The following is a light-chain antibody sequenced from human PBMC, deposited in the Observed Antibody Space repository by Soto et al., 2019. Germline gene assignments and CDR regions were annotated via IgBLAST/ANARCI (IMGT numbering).Light chain of an antibody. J-gene: IGKJ3*01. CDR2: GAS. Sequence: EIVLTQSPGTLSLSPGERATLSCRASQSVSSRYLAWYQQKPGQAPRLLIYGASTRDVGIPDRFSGSGSGTDFTLTISSLQPEDFATYYCQQADSLTTFGPGTKVDIK. CDR3: QQADSLTT. CDR1: QSVSSRY. V-gene: IGKV3-20*01.